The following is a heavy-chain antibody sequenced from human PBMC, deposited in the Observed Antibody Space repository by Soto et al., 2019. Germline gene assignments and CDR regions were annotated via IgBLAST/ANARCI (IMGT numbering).Heavy chain of an antibody. D-gene: IGHD2-15*01. CDR2: ISGSGGST. J-gene: IGHJ3*02. CDR1: GFTFSSYA. Sequence: EVQLLESGGGLVQPGGSLRLSCAASGFTFSSYAMSWVRQAPGKGLEWVSAISGSGGSTYYADSVKGRFTIFRDNSKNTLYLQMNSLRAEDTAVYYCAKDSQHIVVVVAATLAFDIWGQGTMVTVSS. V-gene: IGHV3-23*01. CDR3: AKDSQHIVVVVAATLAFDI.